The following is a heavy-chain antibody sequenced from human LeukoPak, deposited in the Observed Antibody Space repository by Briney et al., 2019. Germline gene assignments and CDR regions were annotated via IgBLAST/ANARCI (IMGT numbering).Heavy chain of an antibody. Sequence: SETLSLTCGVSGSSITSHYWSRIRQPPGKGLELIGYIQYSGSTNYNPSLRSRVTISLDMPKNQFSLKVTSVTAADTALYFCARGTYSFSFDMWGLGTLVTVSS. V-gene: IGHV4-59*11. CDR2: IQYSGST. CDR3: ARGTYSFSFDM. J-gene: IGHJ3*02. D-gene: IGHD2-21*01. CDR1: GSSITSHY.